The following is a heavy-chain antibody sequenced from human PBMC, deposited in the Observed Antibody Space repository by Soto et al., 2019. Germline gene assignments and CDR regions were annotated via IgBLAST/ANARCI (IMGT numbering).Heavy chain of an antibody. CDR3: ARDKGRYDSGMDV. Sequence: SETLSLTCTVSGGSISSYYWSWIRQPPGKGLEWIEYIFYSGSTKYNPSLKRRVTISVDTSKTHFSLNLSSVTAADTAVYYWARDKGRYDSGMDVWGQGTTVTVSS. V-gene: IGHV4-59*01. CDR2: IFYSGST. D-gene: IGHD3-9*01. J-gene: IGHJ6*02. CDR1: GGSISSYY.